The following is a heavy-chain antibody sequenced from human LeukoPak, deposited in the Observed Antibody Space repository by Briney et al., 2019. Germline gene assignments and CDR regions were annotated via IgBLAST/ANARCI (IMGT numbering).Heavy chain of an antibody. V-gene: IGHV3-73*01. CDR3: RAAADLNDY. Sequence: GGSLKLSCAASGFTFSGSAMHWVRQASGKGLEWLGRIRSKADGYTTAYAASVKGRFIVSRDDSKNTAYLQMNSLKTEDTAVYYCRAAADLNDYWGQGTLVTVSS. D-gene: IGHD6-13*01. CDR1: GFTFSGSA. J-gene: IGHJ4*02. CDR2: IRSKADGYTT.